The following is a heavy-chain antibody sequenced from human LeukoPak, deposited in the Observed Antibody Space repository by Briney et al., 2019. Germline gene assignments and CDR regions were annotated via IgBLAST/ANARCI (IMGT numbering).Heavy chain of an antibody. CDR2: ITGSGGSI. CDR3: AKDVGYHYDTRFPT. D-gene: IGHD3-22*01. V-gene: IGHV3-23*01. J-gene: IGHJ4*02. Sequence: PGGSLRLSCAASGFTFSSYAMSWVRQAPGKGLEWVSDITGSGGSIYYADSVKGRFTISRDNSKNTLYLQMNSLRAEDTAVYYCAKDVGYHYDTRFPTWGQGTLVTLSS. CDR1: GFTFSSYA.